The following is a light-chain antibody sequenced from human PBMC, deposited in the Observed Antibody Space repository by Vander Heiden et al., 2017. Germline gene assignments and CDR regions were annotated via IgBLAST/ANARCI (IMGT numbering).Light chain of an antibody. CDR3: QQYNNWPLTLT. Sequence: EIVMTHSPATLSVSPAERATLASWASQRFSCNLAWYQQKPGQARRLLIYGVSTRATGITARFSGSGSGTEFTLTSSSMQSEDFAVYYCQQYNNWPLTLTFGGGTKVEIK. J-gene: IGKJ4*01. CDR2: GVS. V-gene: IGKV3-15*01. CDR1: QRFSCN.